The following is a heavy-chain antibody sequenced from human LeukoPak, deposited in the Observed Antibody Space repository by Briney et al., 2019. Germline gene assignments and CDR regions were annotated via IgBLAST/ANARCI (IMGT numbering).Heavy chain of an antibody. Sequence: GGSLRLSCAASGFTFSSYWMHWVRQAPGKGLVWVPRINSDGSSTSYADSVKGRFTISRDNAKNTLYLQMNSLRAEDTAVYYRAREGGGYGDYADYWGQGTLVTVSS. D-gene: IGHD3-16*01. J-gene: IGHJ4*02. CDR2: INSDGSST. CDR1: GFTFSSYW. V-gene: IGHV3-74*01. CDR3: AREGGGYGDYADY.